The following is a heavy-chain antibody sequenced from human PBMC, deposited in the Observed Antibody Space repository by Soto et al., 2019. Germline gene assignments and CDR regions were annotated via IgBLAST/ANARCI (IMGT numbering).Heavy chain of an antibody. J-gene: IGHJ4*02. CDR2: ISGSGGDT. CDR3: AKRGDKGYCFDY. CDR1: GFTFSNYG. V-gene: IGHV3-23*01. Sequence: EVQLLESGGGLVQPGGSLRLACAASGFTFSNYGMSWVRQAPGKGLEWVSAISGSGGDTYYADSVKGRFTISRDNSKNTLFLQMISLRAEDTAVYYCAKRGDKGYCFDYWGQGTLVTVSS. D-gene: IGHD2-21*02.